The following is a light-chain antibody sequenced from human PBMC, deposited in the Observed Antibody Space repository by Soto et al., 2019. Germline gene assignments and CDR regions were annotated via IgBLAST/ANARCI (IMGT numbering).Light chain of an antibody. V-gene: IGKV3-20*01. CDR2: GAS. J-gene: IGKJ1*01. CDR3: QQYESSWT. CDR1: QSISSTF. Sequence: EIVLTQSPGTLSLSPGEGATLSCRASQSISSTFIAWYQHKPGQAPRVLIYGASRRAAGIPDRFSGSGSGTDFTLTISRLEPEDFAVYYCQQYESSWTFGQGTKVEVK.